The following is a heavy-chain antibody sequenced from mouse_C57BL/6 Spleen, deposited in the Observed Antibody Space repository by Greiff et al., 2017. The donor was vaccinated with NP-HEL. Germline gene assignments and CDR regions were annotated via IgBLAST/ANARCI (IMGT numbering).Heavy chain of an antibody. Sequence: EVQLQQSGPELVKPGASVKISCKASGYTFTDYYMNWVKQSHGKSLEWIGDINPNNGGTSYNQKFKGKATLTVDKSSSTAYMELRSLTSEDSAVYYCARRAYSIYYYAMDYWGQGTSVTVSS. CDR3: ARRAYSIYYYAMDY. V-gene: IGHV1-26*01. D-gene: IGHD2-5*01. CDR2: INPNNGGT. J-gene: IGHJ4*01. CDR1: GYTFTDYY.